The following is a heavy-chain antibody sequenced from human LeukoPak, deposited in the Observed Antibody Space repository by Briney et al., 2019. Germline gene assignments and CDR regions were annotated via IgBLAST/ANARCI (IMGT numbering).Heavy chain of an antibody. CDR1: GFTFRDAW. V-gene: IGHV3-53*01. D-gene: IGHD3-22*01. Sequence: GGSLRLSCAASGFTFRDAWMTWVRQAPGKGLEWVSVIYSGGSTYYADSVKGRFTISRDNSKNTLYLQMNSLRAEDTAVYYCARMYYYDSSGYWGQGTLVTVSS. CDR2: IYSGGST. J-gene: IGHJ4*02. CDR3: ARMYYYDSSGY.